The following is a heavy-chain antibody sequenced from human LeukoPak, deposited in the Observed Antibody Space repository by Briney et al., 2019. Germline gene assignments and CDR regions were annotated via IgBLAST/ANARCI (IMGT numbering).Heavy chain of an antibody. J-gene: IGHJ5*02. CDR2: IYYSGST. CDR3: ARQRFNGDYVS. D-gene: IGHD4-17*01. V-gene: IGHV4-59*08. Sequence: SETLSLTCTLSGGSLRSYYWSWIRQPPGKGLEWIGYIYYSGSTNYNPTLKSRVTISVDTSKNQFSLKLSSVTAADTAVYYCARQRFNGDYVSWGQGTPVTVSS. CDR1: GGSLRSYY.